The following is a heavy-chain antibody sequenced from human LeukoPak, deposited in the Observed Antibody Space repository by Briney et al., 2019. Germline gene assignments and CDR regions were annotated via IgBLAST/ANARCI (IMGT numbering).Heavy chain of an antibody. D-gene: IGHD3-9*01. V-gene: IGHV4-59*08. CDR1: GGSISSYY. J-gene: IGHJ3*02. CDR2: IYYSGST. Sequence: SQTLSLTRTVPGGSISSYYWSWIRQPPGKGLEWNGYIYYSGSTNYNPSLKSRVTISVDTSKSQFSLKLSSVTAADTAVYYCARLQVALYDILTGPRGDAFDIRGQGTMVTVSS. CDR3: ARLQVALYDILTGPRGDAFDI.